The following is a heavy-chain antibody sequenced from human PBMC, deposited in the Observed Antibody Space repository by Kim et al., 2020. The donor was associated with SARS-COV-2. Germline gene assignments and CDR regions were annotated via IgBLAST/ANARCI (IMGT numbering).Heavy chain of an antibody. CDR2: INPSGGRT. Sequence: ASVKVSCKASGYTFTSYSIHWVRQAPGQGLERMGLINPSGGRTSYPQKFQGRVTMTRDTSTSTVYMELRSLRSEDTAVYYCARAMAYCSGDCHKLNYYYGMNVRSQGTTVTDSS. CDR1: GYTFTSYS. D-gene: IGHD2-21*02. J-gene: IGHJ6*02. V-gene: IGHV1-46*01. CDR3: ARAMAYCSGDCHKLNYYYGMNV.